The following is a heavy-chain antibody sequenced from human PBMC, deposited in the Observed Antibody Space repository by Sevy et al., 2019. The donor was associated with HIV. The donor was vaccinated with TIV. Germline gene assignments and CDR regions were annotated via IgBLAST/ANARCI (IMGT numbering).Heavy chain of an antibody. D-gene: IGHD3-22*01. Sequence: ASVKVSCRVSGYTVTELSMHWVRQAPGKGLEWMVRFDPEDGETISAQKFQGRLTLTEDTSTDTAYMELSSLRSEDMAVYYCATSREYYEDSSGYLDFWGQGTLVTVSS. CDR3: ATSREYYEDSSGYLDF. CDR1: GYTVTELS. V-gene: IGHV1-24*01. J-gene: IGHJ4*02. CDR2: FDPEDGET.